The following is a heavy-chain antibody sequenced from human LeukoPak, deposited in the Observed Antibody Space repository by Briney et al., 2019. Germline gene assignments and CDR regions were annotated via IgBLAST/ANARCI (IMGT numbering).Heavy chain of an antibody. D-gene: IGHD3-3*01. CDR3: ARGGGMGYDFWSGYYSPEFDY. CDR1: GCPIRSHY. J-gene: IGHJ4*02. CDR2: IFHSVST. V-gene: IGHV4-59*11. Sequence: PSETLSLPFNVPGCPIRSHYWRWIRQPPGTGLERIGDIFHSVSTNYNPSLKSGVTISVDTSKNQFSLKLSSVTAADTAVYYCARGGGMGYDFWSGYYSPEFDYWGQGTLVTVSS.